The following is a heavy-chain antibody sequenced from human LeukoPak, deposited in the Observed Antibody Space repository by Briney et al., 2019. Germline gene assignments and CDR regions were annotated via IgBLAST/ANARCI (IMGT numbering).Heavy chain of an antibody. CDR1: GGSFSGYY. CDR3: ASSYYDNSGYFDY. V-gene: IGHV4-34*01. D-gene: IGHD3-22*01. CDR2: INHSGST. J-gene: IGHJ4*02. Sequence: PSETLSLTCTVYGGSFSGYYWSWIRQPPGKGLEWIGEINHSGSTNYNPSLKSRVTISVDTSKNQFSLKLSSVTAADTAVYYCASSYYDNSGYFDYWGQGTLVTVSS.